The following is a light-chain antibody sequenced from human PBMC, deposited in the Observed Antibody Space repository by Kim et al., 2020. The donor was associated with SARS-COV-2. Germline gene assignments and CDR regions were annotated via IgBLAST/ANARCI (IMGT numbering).Light chain of an antibody. J-gene: IGKJ1*01. CDR2: AAS. CDR3: LQHNTYPRT. CDR1: QDITND. Sequence: DIQMTQSPSSLSTSVGDRVTITCRASQDITNDLGWYQQTPGKAPKLLIYAASSLESGVPSRFSGSRSGTEFTLTISSLQPADVATYYCLQHNTYPRTFGQGTKVDIK. V-gene: IGKV1-17*01.